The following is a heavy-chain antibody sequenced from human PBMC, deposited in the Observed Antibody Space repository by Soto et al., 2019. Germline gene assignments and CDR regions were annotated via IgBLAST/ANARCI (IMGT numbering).Heavy chain of an antibody. CDR3: AHCIAAAAEPYFEY. CDR2: INAGNGNT. CDR1: GYTFTSYA. D-gene: IGHD6-13*01. J-gene: IGHJ4*02. V-gene: IGHV1-3*01. Sequence: ASVKVSCKASGYTFTSYAMHWVRQAPGQRLEWMGWINAGNGNTKYSQKFQGRVTITRDTSASTAYMELSSLRSEDTAVYYCAHCIAAAAEPYFEYWGQGTLVTVSS.